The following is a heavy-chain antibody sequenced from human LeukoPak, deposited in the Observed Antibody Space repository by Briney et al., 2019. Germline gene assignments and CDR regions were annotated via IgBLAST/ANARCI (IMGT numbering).Heavy chain of an antibody. CDR3: ARWVYAAAQYYFDY. CDR2: INQDGSEK. Sequence: GGSLRLSCAASGFTFSRNWMSWVRQAPGKGLEWVAKINQDGSEKYYVDSVKGRFTISRDNAKNSLYLQMNGLRAEDTAVYYCARWVYAAAQYYFDYWGQGTLVTVSS. CDR1: GFTFSRNW. J-gene: IGHJ4*02. D-gene: IGHD4-23*01. V-gene: IGHV3-7*01.